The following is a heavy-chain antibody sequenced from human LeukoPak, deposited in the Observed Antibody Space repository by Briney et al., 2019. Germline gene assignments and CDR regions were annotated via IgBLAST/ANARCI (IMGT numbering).Heavy chain of an antibody. CDR1: VGSVINTNW. CDR3: AREGGFYRPLDY. CDR2: VHLDGRT. V-gene: IGHV4-4*02. Sequence: SETLSLTCGVWVGSVINTNWWAWARQPPGKGLEWIGEVHLDGRTNYNPSLESRLTMSVAVSETQVSLKLPSVTAADTAVYYCAREGGFYRPLDYSGQGTLVTVSS. D-gene: IGHD3-3*01. J-gene: IGHJ4*02.